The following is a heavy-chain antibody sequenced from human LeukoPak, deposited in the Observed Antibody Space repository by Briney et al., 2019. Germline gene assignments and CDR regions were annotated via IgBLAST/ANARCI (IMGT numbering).Heavy chain of an antibody. V-gene: IGHV2-70*04. CDR3: ARLQGATIGAKWFDP. CDR1: GFSLTTTGMR. CDR2: IDWDDDK. Sequence: SGPALVKPTQTLTLTCTFSGFSLTTTGMRVSWIRQPPGKALEWLSRIDWDDDKFYSTSLKTRLTISKDTSKNQVVLTMTNTDPVDTATYYCARLQGATIGAKWFDPWGQGTLVTVSS. J-gene: IGHJ5*02. D-gene: IGHD4/OR15-4a*01.